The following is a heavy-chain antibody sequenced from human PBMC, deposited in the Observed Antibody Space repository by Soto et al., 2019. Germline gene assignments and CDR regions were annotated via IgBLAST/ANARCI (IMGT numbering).Heavy chain of an antibody. Sequence: ASVKVSCKASGYTFTSYYMHWVRQAPGQGLEWMGIINPSGGSTSYAQKFQGRVTMTRDTSTSTVYMELSSLRSEDTAVYYCARGGSSSWFKEDAFDIRGQGTMVTVSS. V-gene: IGHV1-46*01. J-gene: IGHJ3*02. CDR2: INPSGGST. D-gene: IGHD6-13*01. CDR1: GYTFTSYY. CDR3: ARGGSSSWFKEDAFDI.